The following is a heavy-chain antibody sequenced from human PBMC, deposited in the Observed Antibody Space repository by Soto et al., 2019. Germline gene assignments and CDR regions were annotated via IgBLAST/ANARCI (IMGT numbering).Heavy chain of an antibody. CDR3: AREGDSGSSSWINWFDP. D-gene: IGHD6-13*01. V-gene: IGHV4-30-4*02. CDR1: GGSISSGYYY. J-gene: IGHJ5*02. CDR2: IYYSGNT. Sequence: PSETLSLTCSVSGGSISSGYYYWSWIRQPPGKGLEWIGNIYYSGNTYYNPSLKSRLIISIDTSKNQFSLKLSSVTAADTAVYYCAREGDSGSSSWINWFDPWGQGTLVTVSS.